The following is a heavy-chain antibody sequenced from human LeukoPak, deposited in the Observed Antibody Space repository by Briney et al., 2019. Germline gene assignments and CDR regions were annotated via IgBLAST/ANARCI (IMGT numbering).Heavy chain of an antibody. CDR1: GGSFSGYY. CDR3: ARAYQPDTGTIDY. D-gene: IGHD1/OR15-1a*01. Sequence: PSETLSLTCAVYGGSFSGYYWSWIRQPPGKGLEWIGEINHSGSTNYNPSLKSRVTISVDTSKNQFSLKLGSVTAADTAVYYCARAYQPDTGTIDYWGQGTLVTVSS. V-gene: IGHV4-34*01. J-gene: IGHJ4*02. CDR2: INHSGST.